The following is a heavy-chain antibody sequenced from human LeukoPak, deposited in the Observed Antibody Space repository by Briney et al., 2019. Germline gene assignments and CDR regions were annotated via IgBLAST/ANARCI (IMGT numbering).Heavy chain of an antibody. Sequence: ASVNVSCKAPGYTFTNSYIHWVRQAPGQVLEWMGLINPDGGNTNYAQNFQGRVTLTRDTSTSTVYMELSSLRSEDTAIYYCARIRDGYNDAYDIWGQGTVVTVPS. V-gene: IGHV1-46*01. J-gene: IGHJ3*02. CDR3: ARIRDGYNDAYDI. D-gene: IGHD5-24*01. CDR2: INPDGGNT. CDR1: GYTFTNSY.